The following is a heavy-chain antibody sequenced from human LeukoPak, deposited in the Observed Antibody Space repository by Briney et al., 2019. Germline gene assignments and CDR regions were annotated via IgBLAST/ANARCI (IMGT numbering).Heavy chain of an antibody. CDR2: INTYNGNA. Sequence: ASVKVSCKASGYSFITYGISWVRQAPGQGLEWMAWINTYNGNAHYAEKFQGRVSLTTDTSTYTSYMELRSLRSDDTAVYYCARFSKISRGYTIFGVVPPGGDYWGQGTLLTVSS. D-gene: IGHD3-3*01. CDR1: GYSFITYG. CDR3: ARFSKISRGYTIFGVVPPGGDY. J-gene: IGHJ4*02. V-gene: IGHV1-18*01.